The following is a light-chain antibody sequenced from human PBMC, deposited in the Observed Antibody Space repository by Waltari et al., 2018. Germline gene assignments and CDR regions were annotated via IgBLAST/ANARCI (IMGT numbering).Light chain of an antibody. CDR3: QHSGNSPKIT. V-gene: IGKV3-20*01. CDR2: GAS. Sequence: IVLTQSPGTLSLSQGERATLSCRARQSVSSSFLAWCQQKPGQAPRLLIYGASRRATGTPDRFSGSGSGTDFSLTISRLEPEDFAVYYCQHSGNSPKITFGGGTKVESK. J-gene: IGKJ4*01. CDR1: QSVSSSF.